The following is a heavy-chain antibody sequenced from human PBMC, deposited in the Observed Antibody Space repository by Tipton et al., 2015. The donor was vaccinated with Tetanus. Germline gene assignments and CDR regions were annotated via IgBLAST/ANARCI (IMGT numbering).Heavy chain of an antibody. D-gene: IGHD1-14*01. V-gene: IGHV4-34*01. CDR2: INHSGSA. CDR3: ARGTGDY. Sequence: TLSLTCTVSGVSLTDYYWTWIRQPPGKGLEWIGEINHSGSAKYIPSLKSRATISVDTSKNQFSLKLSSATAADAVVYYCARGTGDYWGQGTLVTVSS. CDR1: GVSLTDYY. J-gene: IGHJ4*02.